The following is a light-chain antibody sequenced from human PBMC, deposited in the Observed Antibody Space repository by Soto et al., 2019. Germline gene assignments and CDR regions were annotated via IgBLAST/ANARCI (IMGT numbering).Light chain of an antibody. CDR1: QSVTIS. Sequence: EIVMTQSPATLSVSPGERATLSCRASQSVTISLAWYQHKPGQAPTLLIYGASTRATGVPVRFSGSGSGTEFTLTISSLQYEDFAVYYCQQYNDWPRTFGQGTKLEIK. V-gene: IGKV3-15*01. CDR2: GAS. J-gene: IGKJ2*01. CDR3: QQYNDWPRT.